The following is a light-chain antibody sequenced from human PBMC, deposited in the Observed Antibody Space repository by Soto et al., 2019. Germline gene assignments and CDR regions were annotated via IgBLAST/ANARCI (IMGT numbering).Light chain of an antibody. J-gene: IGKJ1*01. Sequence: EILMTQSPATLSVSPGERVTLSCRAGQSLSSAFLAWYQQKPGQAPRLLIYGVSNRATGIPDRFSGSGSGTDFILTISRLEPEDFALYYCGQFVSSPPRTFGQGTKVDI. CDR2: GVS. CDR3: GQFVSSPPRT. V-gene: IGKV3-20*01. CDR1: QSLSSAF.